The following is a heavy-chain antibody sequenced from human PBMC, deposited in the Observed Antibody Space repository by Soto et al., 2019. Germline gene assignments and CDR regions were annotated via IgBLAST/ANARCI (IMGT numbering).Heavy chain of an antibody. CDR2: MNPNSGNT. Sequence: GASVKVSCKASGYTFTSYYMHWVRQAPGQGLEWMGWMNPNSGNTGYAQKFQGRVTMTRNTSISTAYMELSSLRSEDTAVYYCARGLGQSITIFGVVPSYNWFDPWGQGTLVTVSS. D-gene: IGHD3-3*01. CDR3: ARGLGQSITIFGVVPSYNWFDP. CDR1: GYTFTSYY. J-gene: IGHJ5*02. V-gene: IGHV1-8*02.